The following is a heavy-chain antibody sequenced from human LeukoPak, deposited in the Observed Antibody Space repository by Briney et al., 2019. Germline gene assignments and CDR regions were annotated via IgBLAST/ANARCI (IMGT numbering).Heavy chain of an antibody. D-gene: IGHD1-26*01. J-gene: IGHJ4*02. V-gene: IGHV3-66*01. Sequence: GGSLRLSCAASGFTVTSNYMTWVRQAPGKGLEWVSIIYSGGYTDYADSVKGRFTISRDNSKDTLYLQMNSLRAEDTAVYYCARRLEYSGSKGVFDYWGQGTLVTVSS. CDR3: ARRLEYSGSKGVFDY. CDR2: IYSGGYT. CDR1: GFTVTSNY.